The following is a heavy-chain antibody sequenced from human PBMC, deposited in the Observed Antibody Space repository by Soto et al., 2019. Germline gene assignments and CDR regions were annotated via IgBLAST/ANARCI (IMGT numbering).Heavy chain of an antibody. V-gene: IGHV5-51*01. CDR3: AGHEGYYGSPAAGLFDY. Sequence: AGESLKISCKGSGYSFTSYWIGWVRQMPGKGLEWMGIIYPGDSDTRYSPSFQGQVTISADKSISTAYLQWSSLKASDTAMYYCAGHEGYYGSPAAGLFDYCGQGTLVTVSS. CDR1: GYSFTSYW. J-gene: IGHJ4*02. D-gene: IGHD3-10*01. CDR2: IYPGDSDT.